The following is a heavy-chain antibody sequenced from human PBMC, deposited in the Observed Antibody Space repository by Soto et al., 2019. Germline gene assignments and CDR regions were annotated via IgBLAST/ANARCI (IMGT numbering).Heavy chain of an antibody. CDR3: ATLNRPSGYDSTDY. D-gene: IGHD5-12*01. CDR2: INAGNGNT. J-gene: IGHJ4*02. V-gene: IGHV1-3*01. CDR1: GYTFTSYA. Sequence: EASVKVSFKASGYTFTSYAMHWVRQAPGQRLEWMGWINAGNGNTKYSQKFQGRVTITRVTSASTAYVELSSLRSEDTAVYYCATLNRPSGYDSTDYWGQGTLVTVSS.